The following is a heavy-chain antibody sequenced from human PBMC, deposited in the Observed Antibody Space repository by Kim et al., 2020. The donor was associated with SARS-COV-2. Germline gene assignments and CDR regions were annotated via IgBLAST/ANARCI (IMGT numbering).Heavy chain of an antibody. CDR2: INGDGSTT. D-gene: IGHD3-10*01. Sequence: GGSLRLSCAASGFTFSSYWMHWVRQAPGKGLVWVSRINGDGSTTSYADSVKGRFTISRDNAKNTLYLQMNSLRAEDTGVYHCTRDPHGSGSFRGQGTLVTVSS. CDR3: TRDPHGSGSF. J-gene: IGHJ4*02. V-gene: IGHV3-74*01. CDR1: GFTFSSYW.